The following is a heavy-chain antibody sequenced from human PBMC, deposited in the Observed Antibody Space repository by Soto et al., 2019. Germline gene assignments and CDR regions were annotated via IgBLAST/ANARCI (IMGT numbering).Heavy chain of an antibody. Sequence: LRLSCAASGFTFSSYAMHWVRQAPGKGLEWVSAISGSGGSTYYADSVKGRFTISRDNSKNTLYLQMNSLRAEDTAVYYCAKSTTDTGYFDYWGQGTLVTVSS. CDR3: AKSTTDTGYFDY. CDR1: GFTFSSYA. J-gene: IGHJ4*02. CDR2: ISGSGGST. D-gene: IGHD1-1*01. V-gene: IGHV3-23*01.